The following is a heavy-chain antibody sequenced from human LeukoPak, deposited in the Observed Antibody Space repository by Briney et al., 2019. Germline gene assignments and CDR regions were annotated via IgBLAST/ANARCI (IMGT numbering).Heavy chain of an antibody. CDR3: ANADPRISGYSN. Sequence: GGSLRLSCAASGFTFSSYAMSWVRQAPGKGLEWVSAISGSGGSTYYANSVKGRFTISRDNSKNTLYLQMNSLRAEDTAVYYCANADPRISGYSNWGQGTLVTVSS. CDR2: ISGSGGST. J-gene: IGHJ4*02. V-gene: IGHV3-23*01. D-gene: IGHD3-22*01. CDR1: GFTFSSYA.